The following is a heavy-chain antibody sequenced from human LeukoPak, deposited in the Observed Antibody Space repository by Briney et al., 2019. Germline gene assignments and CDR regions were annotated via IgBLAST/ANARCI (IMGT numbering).Heavy chain of an antibody. CDR1: GYTFTSYG. D-gene: IGHD3-16*02. Sequence: ASVEVSCKASGYTFTSYGISWVRQAPGQGLEWMGWTSAYNGNTNYAQKLQGRVTMTTDTSTSTAYMELRSLRSDDTAVYYCARDRTYYDYVWGSYRPFGFGYWGQGTLVTVSS. J-gene: IGHJ4*02. CDR3: ARDRTYYDYVWGSYRPFGFGY. CDR2: TSAYNGNT. V-gene: IGHV1-18*01.